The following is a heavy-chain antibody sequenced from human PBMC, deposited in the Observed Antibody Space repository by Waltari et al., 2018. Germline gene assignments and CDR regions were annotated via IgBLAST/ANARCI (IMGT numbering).Heavy chain of an antibody. CDR2: ISPSGGST. D-gene: IGHD6-13*01. CDR1: GYTFTSYY. V-gene: IGHV1-46*01. J-gene: IGHJ4*02. Sequence: QVQLVQSGAEVKKPGASVKVSCKASGYTFTSYYMHSVRQAPGQGLEWMGIISPSGGSTSYAQKFQVRVTMTRDTSTSTVYMELSSLRSEDTAVYYCARDRPATLAAAGGGGDYWGQGTLVTVSS. CDR3: ARDRPATLAAAGGGGDY.